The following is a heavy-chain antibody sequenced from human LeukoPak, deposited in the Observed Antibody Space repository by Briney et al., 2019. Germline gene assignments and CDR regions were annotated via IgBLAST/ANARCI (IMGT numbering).Heavy chain of an antibody. CDR2: ISGGGGST. CDR3: AKDARYYDYVWGSYRYTGPHFDF. CDR1: GFTFSSYA. V-gene: IGHV3-23*01. D-gene: IGHD3-16*02. Sequence: DPGGSLRLSCAASGFTFSSYAMNWVRQAPGKGLEWVSAISGGGGSTYYADSVKGRFTISRDNSNNTLYLQMNSLGAEDTAVYFCAKDARYYDYVWGSYRYTGPHFDFWGQGTLVTVSS. J-gene: IGHJ4*02.